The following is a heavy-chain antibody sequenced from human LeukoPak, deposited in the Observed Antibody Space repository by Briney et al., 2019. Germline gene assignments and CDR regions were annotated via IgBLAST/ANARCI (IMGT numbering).Heavy chain of an antibody. D-gene: IGHD5-24*01. CDR2: INPSGGST. CDR1: GYTFTSYY. Sequence: GASVKVSCKASGYTFTSYYMHWVRQAPGQGLEWMGIINPSGGSTSYAQKFQGRVTMTRDTSTSTVYMELSSLRSEDTAVYYCARGHREDGYNYRESYFDYWGQGTLVTVSS. J-gene: IGHJ4*02. CDR3: ARGHREDGYNYRESYFDY. V-gene: IGHV1-46*01.